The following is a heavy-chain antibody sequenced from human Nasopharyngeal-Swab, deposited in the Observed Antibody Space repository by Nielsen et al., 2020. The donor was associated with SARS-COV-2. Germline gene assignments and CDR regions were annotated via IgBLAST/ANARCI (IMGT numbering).Heavy chain of an antibody. J-gene: IGHJ6*02. CDR1: GASFTGIF. CDR3: ARGGQDNALDV. D-gene: IGHD1-1*01. CDR2: VSHSGTA. Sequence: SETLSLTCTYKGASFTGIFWNWVRQPPGKGLEWIGEVSHSGTATYNPSLTGRVTISLDTAWSQFSLRLSSLSDADTGVYFCARGGQDNALDVWDQGTKVAVSS. V-gene: IGHV4-34*01.